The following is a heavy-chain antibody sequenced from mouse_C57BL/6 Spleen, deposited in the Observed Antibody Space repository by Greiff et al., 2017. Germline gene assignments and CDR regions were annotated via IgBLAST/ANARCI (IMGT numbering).Heavy chain of an antibody. Sequence: QVQLQQSGPELVKPGASVKISCKASGYAFSSSWMNWVKQRPGKGLEWIGRIYPGDGDTNYNGKFKGKATLTADKSSSTAYMQLSSLTSEDSAVXFCARRDLYDGFDYWGQGTTLTVSS. CDR1: GYAFSSSW. J-gene: IGHJ2*01. CDR3: ARRDLYDGFDY. V-gene: IGHV1-82*01. CDR2: IYPGDGDT. D-gene: IGHD2-3*01.